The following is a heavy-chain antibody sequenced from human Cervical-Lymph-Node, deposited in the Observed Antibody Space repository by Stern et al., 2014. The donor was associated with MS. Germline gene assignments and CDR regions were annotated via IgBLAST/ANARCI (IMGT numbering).Heavy chain of an antibody. V-gene: IGHV1-3*01. D-gene: IGHD3-3*01. CDR3: AKRGASGYYYFDS. J-gene: IGHJ4*02. CDR2: INAANDKT. CDR1: GYIFTQYA. Sequence: QVQLVQSGAEMKKPGASVKVSCKASGYIFTQYAMHWIRQAPGQSLEWMGWINAANDKTKYSQKFQGRVTITSDTSANTAYMELRSLKSEDTAIYYCAKRGASGYYYFDSWGQGTLVIVSS.